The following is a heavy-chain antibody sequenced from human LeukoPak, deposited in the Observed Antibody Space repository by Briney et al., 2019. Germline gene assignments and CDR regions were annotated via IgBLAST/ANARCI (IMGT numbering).Heavy chain of an antibody. CDR1: GGSISSYY. D-gene: IGHD3-10*01. Sequence: SETLSLTCTVSGGSISSYYWSWIRQPPGKGLEWIGYIYYSGSTNYNPSLKSRVTISVDTSKNQFSLKLSSVTAADTAVYYCARHGVTSMARGVISWFDPWGQGTLVTVSS. V-gene: IGHV4-59*08. J-gene: IGHJ5*02. CDR2: IYYSGST. CDR3: ARHGVTSMARGVISWFDP.